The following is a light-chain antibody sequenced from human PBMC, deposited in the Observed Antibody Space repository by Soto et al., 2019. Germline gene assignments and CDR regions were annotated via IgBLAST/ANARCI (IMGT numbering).Light chain of an antibody. J-gene: IGKJ1*01. CDR3: RQYDSSCT. V-gene: IGKV3-20*01. CDR1: QSVPSNF. Sequence: EIVLTQSPGTLSLSPGERATLSCRASQSVPSNFLAWYQQKPGQAPMLLIYGVSRRATGIPNRLSGSGSGTDFTLMYSRVEPEDFAEYFCRQYDSSCTFGQGTKVEIK. CDR2: GVS.